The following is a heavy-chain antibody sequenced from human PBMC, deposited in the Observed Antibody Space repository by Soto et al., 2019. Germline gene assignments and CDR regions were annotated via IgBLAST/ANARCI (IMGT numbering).Heavy chain of an antibody. Sequence: ASVKVSCEASGYTFTGYYMHCVRQAPGQGLEWMGWINPNSGGTNYAQKFQGWVTMTRDTSISTAYMELSRLRSDDTAVYYCARDSSSWYGYYYYGMDVWGQGTTVTVSS. CDR2: INPNSGGT. J-gene: IGHJ6*02. CDR3: ARDSSSWYGYYYYGMDV. CDR1: GYTFTGYY. V-gene: IGHV1-2*04. D-gene: IGHD6-13*01.